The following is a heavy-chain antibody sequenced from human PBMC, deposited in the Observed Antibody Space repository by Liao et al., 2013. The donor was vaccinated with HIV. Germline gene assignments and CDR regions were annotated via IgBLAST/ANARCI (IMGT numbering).Heavy chain of an antibody. J-gene: IGHJ3*02. V-gene: IGHV4-30-4*08. CDR3: ARDDRQWLVSSLDI. Sequence: QLQLQESGPGLVKPSETLSLTCTVSGGSISSSSYYWGWIRQPPGKGLEWIGYIYYSGSTYYNPSLKSRVTISVDTSKNQFSLKLSSVTAADTAVYYCARDDRQWLVSSLDIWGQGTMVTVSS. D-gene: IGHD6-19*01. CDR2: IYYSGST. CDR1: GGSISSSSYY.